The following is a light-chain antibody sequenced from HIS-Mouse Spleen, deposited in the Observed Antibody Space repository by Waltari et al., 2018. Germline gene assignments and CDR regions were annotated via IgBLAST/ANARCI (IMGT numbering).Light chain of an antibody. Sequence: SYELTQPPSVSVSPGQTASITCSGDKLGDKYACWYKQKPGQSPVLVIYHDSKRPSGIPERFSGSNSGNTATLTISGTQAMDEADYYCQAWDSSTDVVFGGGTKLTVL. J-gene: IGLJ2*01. V-gene: IGLV3-1*01. CDR2: HDS. CDR1: KLGDKY. CDR3: QAWDSSTDVV.